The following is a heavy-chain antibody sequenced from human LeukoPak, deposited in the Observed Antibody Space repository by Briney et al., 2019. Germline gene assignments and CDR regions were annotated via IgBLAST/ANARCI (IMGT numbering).Heavy chain of an antibody. CDR2: INPKSGGT. Sequence: ASVKVSCKASGYSFAGYYIHWVRQGPGQGLEWMGWINPKSGGTNYAQNFQGRVTMTRDTSISTAYMELSRLRSDDTAVYYCATTMVRGVSPGSLDVWGKGTTVTVSS. V-gene: IGHV1-2*02. J-gene: IGHJ6*04. CDR3: ATTMVRGVSPGSLDV. D-gene: IGHD3-10*01. CDR1: GYSFAGYY.